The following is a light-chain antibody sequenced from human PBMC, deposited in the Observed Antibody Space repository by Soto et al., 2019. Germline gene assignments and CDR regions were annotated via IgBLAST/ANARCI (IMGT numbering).Light chain of an antibody. V-gene: IGLV2-14*01. CDR1: SGDIGDYNY. CDR3: CSYTRSGTLI. Sequence: QSVLTQTASESGSPGQSITISCVGTSGDIGDYNYVSWYQQHPGKVPKVIIYDVSNRPSGVSYRFSGTKSGNTASLTVSGLQAEDEADYYCCSYTRSGTLIFGTG. J-gene: IGLJ1*01. CDR2: DVS.